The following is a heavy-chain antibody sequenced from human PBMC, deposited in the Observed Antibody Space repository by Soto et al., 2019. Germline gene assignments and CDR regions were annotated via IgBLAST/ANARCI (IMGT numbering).Heavy chain of an antibody. Sequence: SGKVSCKAYGGTFSSYGISWVRQAPGQGLEWMGGIIPLFGTTNFAHQFKGRVTITADESTSTVYMELSSLRFEDTAIYYCARAHGSSWYNWFHPWGQGTLVTVS. J-gene: IGHJ5*02. D-gene: IGHD6-19*01. CDR2: IIPLFGTT. CDR3: ARAHGSSWYNWFHP. V-gene: IGHV1-69*13. CDR1: GGTFSSYG.